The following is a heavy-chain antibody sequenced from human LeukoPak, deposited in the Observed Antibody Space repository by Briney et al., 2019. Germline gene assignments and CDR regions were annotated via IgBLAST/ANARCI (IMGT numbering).Heavy chain of an antibody. J-gene: IGHJ4*02. CDR1: GGSISSGGYY. Sequence: PSETLSLTCTVSGGSISSGGYYWSWIRQHPGKGLEWIGYIYYSGSTYYNPSLKGRVTISVDTSKNQFSLELSSVTAADTAVYYCAGNYDSSGFFDYWGQGTLVTVSS. V-gene: IGHV4-31*03. D-gene: IGHD3-22*01. CDR2: IYYSGST. CDR3: AGNYDSSGFFDY.